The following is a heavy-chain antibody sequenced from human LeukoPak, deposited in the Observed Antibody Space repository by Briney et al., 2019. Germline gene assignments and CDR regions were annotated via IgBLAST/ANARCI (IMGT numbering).Heavy chain of an antibody. CDR1: GFTFSSCW. CDR3: ARGDNDYGDYVGY. Sequence: GGSLRLSCAASGFTFSSCWMHWVRQAPGKGLVWVSRINSDGSSTSYADSVKGRFTISGDNAKNTLYLQMNSLRAEDTAVYYCARGDNDYGDYVGYWGQGTLVTVSS. J-gene: IGHJ4*02. CDR2: INSDGSST. V-gene: IGHV3-74*01. D-gene: IGHD4-17*01.